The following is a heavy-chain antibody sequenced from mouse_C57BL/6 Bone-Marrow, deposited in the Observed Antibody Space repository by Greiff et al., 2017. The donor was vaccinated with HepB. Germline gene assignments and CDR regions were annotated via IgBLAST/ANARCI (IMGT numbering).Heavy chain of an antibody. V-gene: IGHV2-5*01. Sequence: VKLQESGPGLVQPSQSLSITCTVSGFSLTSYGVHWVRQSPGKGLEWLGVIWRGGSTDYNAAFMSRLSITKDNSKSQVFFKMNSLQADDTAIYYCAKKEGSSYGYFDVWGTGTTVTVSS. CDR2: IWRGGST. CDR3: AKKEGSSYGYFDV. CDR1: GFSLTSYG. J-gene: IGHJ1*03. D-gene: IGHD1-1*01.